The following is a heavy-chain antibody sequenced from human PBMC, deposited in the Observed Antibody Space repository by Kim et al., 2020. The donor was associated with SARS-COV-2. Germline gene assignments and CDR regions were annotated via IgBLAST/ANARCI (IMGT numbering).Heavy chain of an antibody. Sequence: TLSLTCAISGDSVSSNSATWNWIRQSPSRGLEWLGRTYYRSKWFYDYGVSVKSRITINPDTSKNQFSLQLSSVTPDDSAVYYCARRTPAGTARGFDPWGQGTLVTVSS. CDR2: TYYRSKWFY. J-gene: IGHJ5*02. CDR1: GDSVSSNSAT. D-gene: IGHD1-7*01. CDR3: ARRTPAGTARGFDP. V-gene: IGHV6-1*01.